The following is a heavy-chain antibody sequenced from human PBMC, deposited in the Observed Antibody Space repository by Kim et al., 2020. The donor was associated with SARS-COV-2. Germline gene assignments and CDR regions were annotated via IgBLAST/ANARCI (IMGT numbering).Heavy chain of an antibody. CDR1: GFTFSSYG. Sequence: GGSLRLSCAASGFTFSSYGMHWVRQAPGKGLEWVAVISYDGSNKYYADSVKGRFTISRDNSKNTLYLQMNSLRAEDTAVYYCAKDRGRFLEWLNDAFDIWGQGTMVTVSS. CDR3: AKDRGRFLEWLNDAFDI. J-gene: IGHJ3*02. V-gene: IGHV3-30*18. CDR2: ISYDGSNK. D-gene: IGHD3-3*01.